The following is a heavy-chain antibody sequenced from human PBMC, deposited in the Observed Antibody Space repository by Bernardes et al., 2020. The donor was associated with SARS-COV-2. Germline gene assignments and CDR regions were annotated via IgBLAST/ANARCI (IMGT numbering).Heavy chain of an antibody. Sequence: ASVKVSCKTSGYTFTSYGISWVRQAPGQGLEWMGWISPYKGKTDYAQKLQGRLTMTTDTSTSTAYMELSSLRSDDTALYYCARDVGSSSYFDFWGQGTLVTVSS. V-gene: IGHV1-18*04. CDR1: GYTFTSYG. CDR3: ARDVGSSSYFDF. J-gene: IGHJ4*02. CDR2: ISPYKGKT. D-gene: IGHD6-6*01.